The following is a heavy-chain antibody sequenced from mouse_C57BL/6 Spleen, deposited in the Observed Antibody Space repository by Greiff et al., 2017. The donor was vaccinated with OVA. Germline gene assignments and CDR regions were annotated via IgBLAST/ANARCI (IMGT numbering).Heavy chain of an antibody. J-gene: IGHJ4*01. CDR2: INPNNGGT. Sequence: EVKLQQSGPELVKPGASVKISCKASGYTFTDYYMNWVKQSHGKSLEWIGDINPNNGGTSYNQKFKGKATLTVDKSSSTAYMELRSLTSEDSAVYYCARVYYDYDGYAMDYWGQGTSVTVSS. D-gene: IGHD2-4*01. V-gene: IGHV1-26*01. CDR1: GYTFTDYY. CDR3: ARVYYDYDGYAMDY.